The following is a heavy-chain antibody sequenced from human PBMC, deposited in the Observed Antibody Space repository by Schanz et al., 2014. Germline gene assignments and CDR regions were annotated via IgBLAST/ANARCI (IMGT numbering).Heavy chain of an antibody. Sequence: EVQLVESGGGLVQPGGSLRLSCAASGFSFGTYAMSWVRQAPGKGLEWVSAISGGGGTTYYTDAVKGRFTISRDNSKNTLYLQMNSLRAEDTAVYYCAKGRFGELSAFDIWGQGTMXTVSS. CDR1: GFSFGTYA. J-gene: IGHJ3*02. CDR2: ISGGGGTT. V-gene: IGHV3-23*04. D-gene: IGHD3-10*01. CDR3: AKGRFGELSAFDI.